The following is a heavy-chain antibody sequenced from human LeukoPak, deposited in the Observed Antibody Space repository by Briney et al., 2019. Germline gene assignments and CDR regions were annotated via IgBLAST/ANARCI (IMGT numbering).Heavy chain of an antibody. CDR3: AREVVTMVRGVSGPFDY. Sequence: ASVKVSCKASGYTFTSYGISWVRQAPGQGLEWMGWIGAYNGNTHYAQKLQGRVTMTTDTSTSTAYMELRSLRSDDTAVYYCAREVVTMVRGVSGPFDYWGQGTLVTVSS. V-gene: IGHV1-18*01. CDR1: GYTFTSYG. CDR2: IGAYNGNT. D-gene: IGHD3-10*01. J-gene: IGHJ4*02.